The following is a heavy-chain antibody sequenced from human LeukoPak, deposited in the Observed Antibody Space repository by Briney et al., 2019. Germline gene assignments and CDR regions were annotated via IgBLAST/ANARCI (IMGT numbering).Heavy chain of an antibody. CDR3: ARDLSGVTGYTYGRGIDN. J-gene: IGHJ4*02. CDR1: GFTFSSYW. D-gene: IGHD5-18*01. Sequence: GGSLRLSCTASGFTFSSYWMSWVRQAPGKGLEWVANIKKDGSEKYYVDFVKGRFTISRDNAKTSLYLQMNSLRAEDTAVYYCARDLSGVTGYTYGRGIDNWGQGTLVTVSS. CDR2: IKKDGSEK. V-gene: IGHV3-7*01.